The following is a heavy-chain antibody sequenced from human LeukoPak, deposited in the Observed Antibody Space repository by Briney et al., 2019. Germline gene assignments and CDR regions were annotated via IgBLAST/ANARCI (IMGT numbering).Heavy chain of an antibody. V-gene: IGHV3-20*04. CDR2: INWNGDRT. D-gene: IGHD5-12*01. CDR3: ARVRGGYSAYDFGAFGI. CDR1: GFTFDDYG. J-gene: IGHJ3*02. Sequence: PGGSLRLSCAASGFTFDDYGMNWVRQAPGKGLEWVSGINWNGDRTGYADSVKGRFTISGDNAKNSLYLQMNSLRAEDTALFYCARVRGGYSAYDFGAFGIWGQGTMVTVSS.